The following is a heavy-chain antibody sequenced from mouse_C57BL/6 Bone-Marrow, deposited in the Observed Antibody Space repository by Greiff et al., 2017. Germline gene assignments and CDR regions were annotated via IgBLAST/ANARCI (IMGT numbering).Heavy chain of an antibody. J-gene: IGHJ3*01. CDR1: GYTFTSYG. CDR2: IYPRSGNT. V-gene: IGHV1-81*01. CDR3: AREDPIYYDYDEAWFAY. Sequence: LVESGAELARPGASVKLSCKASGYTFTSYGISWVKQRTGQGLEWIGEIYPRSGNTYYNEKFKGKATLTADKSSSTAYMGLRSLTSEDSAVYFCAREDPIYYDYDEAWFAYWGQGTLVTVSA. D-gene: IGHD2-4*01.